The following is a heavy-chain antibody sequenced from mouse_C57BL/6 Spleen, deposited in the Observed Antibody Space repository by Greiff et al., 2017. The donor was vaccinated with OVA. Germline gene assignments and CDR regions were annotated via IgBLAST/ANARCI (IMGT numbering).Heavy chain of an antibody. V-gene: IGHV5-17*01. D-gene: IGHD2-3*01. CDR1: GFTFSDYG. J-gene: IGHJ2*01. Sequence: EVKLVESGGGLVKPGGSLKLSCAASGFTFSDYGMHWVRQAPEKGLEWVAYISSGSSTIYYADTVKGRFTISRDNAKNTLFLQMTSLRSEDTAMYYCAGDGYYERYFDYWGQGTTLTVSS. CDR3: AGDGYYERYFDY. CDR2: ISSGSSTI.